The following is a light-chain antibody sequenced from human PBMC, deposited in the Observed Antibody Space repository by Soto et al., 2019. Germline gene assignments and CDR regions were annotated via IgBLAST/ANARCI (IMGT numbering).Light chain of an antibody. CDR3: MQRLEFTYT. J-gene: IGKJ5*01. Sequence: DIVMTRTPLSLPVTPGEPSSISCRWRQSLLRSHDGNTYLDSYLQKPAQPPHLLIYTLSYRASGVPDSFSSSGSATAFTLQISRVEPADVGAYFYCMQRLEFTYTFGQGTRLEIK. CDR1: QSLLRSHDGNTY. V-gene: IGKV2-40*01. CDR2: TLS.